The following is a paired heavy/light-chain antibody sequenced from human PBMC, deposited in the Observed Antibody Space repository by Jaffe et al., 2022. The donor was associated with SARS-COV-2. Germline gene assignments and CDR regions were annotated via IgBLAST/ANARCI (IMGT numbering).Heavy chain of an antibody. Sequence: QVQLQESGPGLVKPSQTLSLTCTVSGGSISSGDYYWSWIRQPPGKGLEWIGYIYYSGSTYYNPSLKSRVTISVDTSKNQFSLKLSSVTAADTAVYYCARDLEYCSGGSCYQGWFDPWGQGTLVTVSS. CDR3: ARDLEYCSGGSCYQGWFDP. D-gene: IGHD2-15*01. V-gene: IGHV4-30-4*01. CDR2: IYYSGST. J-gene: IGHJ5*02. CDR1: GGSISSGDYY.
Light chain of an antibody. CDR3: QQSYSTPG. CDR2: AAS. CDR1: QSISSY. J-gene: IGKJ3*01. Sequence: DIQMTQSPSSLSASVGDRVTITCRASQSISSYLNWYQQKPGKAPKLLIYAASSLQSGVPSRFSGSGSGTDFTLTISSLQPEDFATYYCQQSYSTPGFGPGTKVDIK. V-gene: IGKV1-39*01.